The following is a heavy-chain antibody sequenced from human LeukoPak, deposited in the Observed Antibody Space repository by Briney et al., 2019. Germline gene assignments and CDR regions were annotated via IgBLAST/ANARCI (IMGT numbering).Heavy chain of an antibody. CDR3: ARAHEAGDGSIP. D-gene: IGHD1-1*01. CDR1: GGTFSSYA. J-gene: IGHJ5*02. Sequence: SVKVSCKASGGTFSSYAISWVRQAPGQGLEWMGRIIPILGIANYAQKFQGRVTITADKSTSTAYMELSSLRSEDTAVYYCARAHEAGDGSIPWGQGTLVTVSS. V-gene: IGHV1-69*04. CDR2: IIPILGIA.